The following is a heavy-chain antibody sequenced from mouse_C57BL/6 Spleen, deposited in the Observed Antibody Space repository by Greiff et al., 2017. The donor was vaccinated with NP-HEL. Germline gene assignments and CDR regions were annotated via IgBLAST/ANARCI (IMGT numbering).Heavy chain of an antibody. J-gene: IGHJ3*01. CDR3: ARDGSSFAD. CDR1: FYTFTIYL. Sequence: QVQLQQPGAELVKPSPSVPLSFPSSFYTFTIYLIPFLKQRPGRGLEWIGRIDPNSGGTKYNEKFKSKATLTVDKPSSTAYMQLSSLASEDSAVYYCARDGSSFADWGQGTLVTVSA. D-gene: IGHD1-1*01. CDR2: IDPNSGGT. V-gene: IGHV1-72*01.